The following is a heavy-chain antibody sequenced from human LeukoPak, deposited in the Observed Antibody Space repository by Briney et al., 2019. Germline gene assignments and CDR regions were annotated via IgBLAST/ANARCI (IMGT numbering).Heavy chain of an antibody. J-gene: IGHJ4*02. D-gene: IGHD3-10*01. V-gene: IGHV3-23*01. Sequence: PRGSLRLSCAASGLTFSSYWMHWVRQAPGKGLEWVSAISGSGGSTYYADSVKGRFTISRDNSKNTLYLQMNSLRAEDTAVYYCAKPFFQPNLGGDYWGQGTLVTVSS. CDR3: AKPFFQPNLGGDY. CDR1: GLTFSSYW. CDR2: ISGSGGST.